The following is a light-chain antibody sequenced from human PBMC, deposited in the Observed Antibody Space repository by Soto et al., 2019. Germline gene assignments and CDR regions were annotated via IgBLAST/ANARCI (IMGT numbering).Light chain of an antibody. V-gene: IGKV3-15*01. Sequence: EIVLAQSPATLSVSPCERVTLSFSATQTIGNKLAWYLQRPGQAPRLLIYGASTRATGIPARFSGSGSGTEFTLSISSLQSEDFALYYCQHYSNWPQTFGQGTKVDIK. CDR2: GAS. CDR3: QHYSNWPQT. J-gene: IGKJ1*01. CDR1: QTIGNK.